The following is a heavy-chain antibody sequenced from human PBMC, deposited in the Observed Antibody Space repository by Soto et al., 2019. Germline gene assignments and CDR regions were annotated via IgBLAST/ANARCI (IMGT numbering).Heavy chain of an antibody. CDR3: AREDSIIIPAVSDF. D-gene: IGHD2-2*01. V-gene: IGHV3-9*01. CDR1: GFTFADYA. Sequence: SLRLSCAASGFTFADYAMHWVRQAPGKGLEWVSGISWNSGVIVYADSVKGRFTISRDNAKNSLYLQMNTLRVEDTAVYYCAREDSIIIPAVSDFWGQGTLVTVSS. CDR2: ISWNSGVI. J-gene: IGHJ4*02.